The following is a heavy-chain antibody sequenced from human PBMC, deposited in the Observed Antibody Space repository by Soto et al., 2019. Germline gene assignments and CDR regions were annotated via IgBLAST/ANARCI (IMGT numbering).Heavy chain of an antibody. J-gene: IGHJ4*02. CDR1: GFTFSSYS. CDR2: ISSSSSTI. D-gene: IGHD3-22*01. CDR3: AITYYDSSGYYPYAY. V-gene: IGHV3-48*02. Sequence: GGSLRLTCAASGFTFSSYSMNWVRQAPGKWLEWVSYISSSSSTIYYADSVKGRFTISRDNAKNSLYLQMNSLRDEETAVYYCAITYYDSSGYYPYAYWGQGTLVAVSS.